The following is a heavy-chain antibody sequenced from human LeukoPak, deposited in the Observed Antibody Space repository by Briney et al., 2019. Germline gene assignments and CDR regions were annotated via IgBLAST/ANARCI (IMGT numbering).Heavy chain of an antibody. J-gene: IGHJ4*02. D-gene: IGHD6-19*01. CDR1: GFTFSSYG. Sequence: GRSLRLSCAASGFTFSSYGMHWVRQAPGKVLEWEAVISYDGSNKYYADSVKGRFTISRDNSKNTLYLQMNSLRAEDTAVYYCAKDSPVSGWSFDYWGQGTLVTVSS. CDR3: AKDSPVSGWSFDY. CDR2: ISYDGSNK. V-gene: IGHV3-30*18.